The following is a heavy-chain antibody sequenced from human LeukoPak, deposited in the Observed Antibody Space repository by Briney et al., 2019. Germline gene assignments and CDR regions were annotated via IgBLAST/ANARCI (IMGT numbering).Heavy chain of an antibody. CDR2: ISSRGGST. D-gene: IGHD4-17*01. Sequence: GGSLRLSCTGSGFTFGSYTMSWVRQAPGRGLEWVSTISSRGGSTYYTDSVRGRFTISRDNSKNTLYLQMNSLRAEDTAVYYCAKFSGGDYGDFEALDYWGQGTLVTVSS. CDR3: AKFSGGDYGDFEALDY. CDR1: GFTFGSYT. J-gene: IGHJ4*02. V-gene: IGHV3-23*01.